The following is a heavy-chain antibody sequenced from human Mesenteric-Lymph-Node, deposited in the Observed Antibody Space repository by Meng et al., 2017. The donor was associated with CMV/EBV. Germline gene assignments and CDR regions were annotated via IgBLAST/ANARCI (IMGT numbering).Heavy chain of an antibody. V-gene: IGHV1-2*02. J-gene: IGHJ4*02. Sequence: ASVKVSCKASGYYFNDYYVHWVRQAPGQGFEWMGWINPDSGGTNYAQKFRDRITMTRDTSMATAYMELSRLRSDDTAVYFCARDPKGWYFFDSWGQGTLVTVSS. CDR2: INPDSGGT. CDR3: ARDPKGWYFFDS. CDR1: GYYFNDYY. D-gene: IGHD6-19*01.